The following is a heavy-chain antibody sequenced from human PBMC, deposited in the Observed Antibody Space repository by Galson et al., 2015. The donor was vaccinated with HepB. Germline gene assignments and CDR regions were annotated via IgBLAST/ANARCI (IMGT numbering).Heavy chain of an antibody. CDR3: AREAAYPIYCSSTSCYGEDWFDP. CDR1: GFTFSSYS. Sequence: SLRLSCAASGFTFSSYSMNWVRQAPGKGLEWVSPISSSSSYIYYADSVKGRFTISRDNAKNSLYLQMNSLRAEDTAVYYCAREAAYPIYCSSTSCYGEDWFDPWGQGTLVTVSS. CDR2: ISSSSSYI. D-gene: IGHD2-2*01. V-gene: IGHV3-21*01. J-gene: IGHJ5*02.